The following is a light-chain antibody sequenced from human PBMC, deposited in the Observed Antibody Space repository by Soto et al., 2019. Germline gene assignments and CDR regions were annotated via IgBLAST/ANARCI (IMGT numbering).Light chain of an antibody. CDR2: GAS. Sequence: IVMTQSPATLSVSPGERATLSCRASQSIDRKLAWYQQRPGQAPRLLIYGASTRATGIPARFSGSGSGTEFTLTISGLQSEDFGVFYCQQYNSWRTFGQGTNVEIK. V-gene: IGKV3-15*01. CDR3: QQYNSWRT. J-gene: IGKJ1*01. CDR1: QSIDRK.